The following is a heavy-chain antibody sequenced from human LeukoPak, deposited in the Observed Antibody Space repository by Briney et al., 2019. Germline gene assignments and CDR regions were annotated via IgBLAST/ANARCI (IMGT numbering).Heavy chain of an antibody. V-gene: IGHV1-69*06. D-gene: IGHD6-6*01. Sequence: ASVKVSCKVSGYTLTELSIHWVRQAPGQGLEWMGGIIPIFGTANYAQKFQGRVTITADKSTSTAYMELSSLRSEDTAVYYCALEYSSSGALVWWGQGTLITVSS. CDR1: GYTLTELS. CDR2: IIPIFGTA. J-gene: IGHJ4*02. CDR3: ALEYSSSGALVW.